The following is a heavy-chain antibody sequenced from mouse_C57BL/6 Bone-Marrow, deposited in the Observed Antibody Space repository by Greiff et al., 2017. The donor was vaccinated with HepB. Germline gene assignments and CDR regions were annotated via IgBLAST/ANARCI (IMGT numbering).Heavy chain of an antibody. CDR2: IRNKANNHAT. J-gene: IGHJ3*01. V-gene: IGHV6-6*01. CDR1: GFTFSDAW. Sequence: EVQRVESGGGLVQPGGSMKLSCAASGFTFSDAWMDWVRQSPEKGLEWVAEIRNKANNHATYYAESVKGRFTISRDDSKSSVYLQMNSLRAEDTGIYYCTRFRLLSWFAYWGQGTLVTVSA. CDR3: TRFRLLSWFAY. D-gene: IGHD3-2*02.